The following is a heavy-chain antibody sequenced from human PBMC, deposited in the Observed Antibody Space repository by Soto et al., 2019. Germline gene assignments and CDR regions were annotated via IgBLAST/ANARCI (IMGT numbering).Heavy chain of an antibody. CDR1: GVSSTSFY. Sequence: QVRLQESGPGLLRPSETLSLTCTVSGVSSTSFYWSWIPQSPGKGLGWIGNIFDNGDVKYHPSLISRITMSIDMSNNEFSLRLKSVTAADTAMYYCARAWVSRWYYFDSWGEGTRVTVSS. CDR2: IFDNGDV. J-gene: IGHJ4*02. V-gene: IGHV4-59*01. CDR3: ARAWVSRWYYFDS. D-gene: IGHD2-15*01.